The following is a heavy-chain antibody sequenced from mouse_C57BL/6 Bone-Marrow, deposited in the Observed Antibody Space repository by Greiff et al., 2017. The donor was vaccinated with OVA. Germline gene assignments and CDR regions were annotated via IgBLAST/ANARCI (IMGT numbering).Heavy chain of an antibody. V-gene: IGHV14-4*01. D-gene: IGHD2-4*01. Sequence: VQLQQSGAELVRPGASVKLSCTASGFNIKDDYMHWVKQRPEQGLEWIGWIDPENGDTEYASQFQGKATITADTSSNTAYLQLSSLTSEDTAVYYCTTADYGDVWGTGTTVTVSS. J-gene: IGHJ1*03. CDR1: GFNIKDDY. CDR3: TTADYGDV. CDR2: IDPENGDT.